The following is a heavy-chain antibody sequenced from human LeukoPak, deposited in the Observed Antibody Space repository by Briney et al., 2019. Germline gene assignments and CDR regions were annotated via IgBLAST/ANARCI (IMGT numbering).Heavy chain of an antibody. CDR1: GGSISSSSYY. Sequence: SETLSLTCTVSGGSISSSSYYWGWIRQPPGKGLEWIGSIYYSGSTYYNPSLKSRVTISVDTSKNQFSLKLSSVTAADTAVFYCARHVSAYSSGLPYFMDVRGKGTTVTVSS. CDR2: IYYSGST. D-gene: IGHD6-19*01. J-gene: IGHJ6*03. CDR3: ARHVSAYSSGLPYFMDV. V-gene: IGHV4-39*01.